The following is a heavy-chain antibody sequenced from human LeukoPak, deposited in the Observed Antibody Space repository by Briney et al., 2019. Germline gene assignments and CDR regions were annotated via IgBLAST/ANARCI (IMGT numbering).Heavy chain of an antibody. CDR3: AKGVGIAAAGFDY. V-gene: IGHV3-74*01. CDR2: INNDGSST. CDR1: GFTFSSYW. Sequence: GGSLRLSCAASGFTFSSYWMHWVRQAPGKGLVWVSRINNDGSSTSYADSVKGRFTISRDNSKNTLYLQMNSLRAEDTAVYYCAKGVGIAAAGFDYWGQGTLVTVSS. J-gene: IGHJ4*02. D-gene: IGHD6-13*01.